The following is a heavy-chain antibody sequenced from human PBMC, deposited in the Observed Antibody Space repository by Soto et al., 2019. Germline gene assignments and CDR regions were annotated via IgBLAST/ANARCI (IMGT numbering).Heavy chain of an antibody. J-gene: IGHJ4*02. CDR3: ARRDSLSVIDY. CDR1: GYKFSTYW. CDR2: IYPGDSDT. V-gene: IGHV5-51*01. D-gene: IGHD2-21*02. Sequence: GESLESSCKGSGYKFSTYWIDWVRQMPGKGLEWMGIIYPGDSDTRYSPSFQGQVTISADKSSSAAYLQWHSLKASDSAMYFCARRDSLSVIDYWGQGTQVTVSS.